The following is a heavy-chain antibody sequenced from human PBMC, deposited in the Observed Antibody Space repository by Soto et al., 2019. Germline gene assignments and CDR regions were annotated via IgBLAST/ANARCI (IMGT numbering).Heavy chain of an antibody. CDR1: GYTFTSYG. Sequence: ASVKVSCKASGYTFTSYGISWVRQAPGQGLEWMGWISTYNGNTNYAQKFQGRVTMTEDTSTDTAYMELSSLRSEDTAVYYCARDRGDIVLVPAAIGGMDVWGQGTTVTVSS. V-gene: IGHV1-18*01. J-gene: IGHJ6*02. CDR2: ISTYNGNT. D-gene: IGHD2-2*01. CDR3: ARDRGDIVLVPAAIGGMDV.